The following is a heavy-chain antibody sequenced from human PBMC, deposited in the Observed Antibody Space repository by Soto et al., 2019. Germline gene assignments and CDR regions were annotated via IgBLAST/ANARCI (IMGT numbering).Heavy chain of an antibody. D-gene: IGHD6-19*01. CDR2: ISTYNGNT. CDR3: ARERRGYWDQNSSGWNGAIDI. V-gene: IGHV1-18*01. CDR1: GYTFTSYG. Sequence: QLQMVQSGAEVKKPGASVKVSCKASGYTFTSYGVTWVRQAPGQGLEWLGWISTYNGNTNYAQTLQGRVTMTTETSTPTAYMELRSLRSDATAVYSCARERRGYWDQNSSGWNGAIDIWGQGKKVTVSS. J-gene: IGHJ3*02.